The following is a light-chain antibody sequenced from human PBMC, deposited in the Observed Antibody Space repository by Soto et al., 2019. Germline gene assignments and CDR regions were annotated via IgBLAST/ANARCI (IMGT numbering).Light chain of an antibody. CDR1: SGSFASNS. V-gene: IGLV6-57*04. Sequence: LTQPHSVSESPGKTVTISCTRSSGSFASNSVQWYQQRPGSAPTTVIYENNERPSGVPERFSGSIDSSSNSASLTISGLNTEDEADYYCQSYDTRSWVFGGGTKVTVL. CDR3: QSYDTRSWV. J-gene: IGLJ3*02. CDR2: ENN.